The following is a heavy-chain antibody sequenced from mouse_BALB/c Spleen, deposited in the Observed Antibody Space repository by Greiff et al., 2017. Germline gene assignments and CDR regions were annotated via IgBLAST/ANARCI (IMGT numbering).Heavy chain of an antibody. V-gene: IGHV1-67*01. Sequence: QVQLKQSGPELVRPGVSVKISCKGSGYTFTDYAMHWVKQSHAKSPEWIGVISTYYGNTNYNQKFKGKATMTVDKSSSTAYMELARLTSEDSAIYYCARKNYAMDYWGQGTSVTVSS. J-gene: IGHJ4*01. CDR1: GYTFTDYA. CDR2: ISTYYGNT. CDR3: ARKNYAMDY.